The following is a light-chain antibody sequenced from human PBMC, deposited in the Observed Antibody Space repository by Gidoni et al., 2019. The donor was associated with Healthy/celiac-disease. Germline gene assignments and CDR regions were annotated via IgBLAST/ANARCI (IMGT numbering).Light chain of an antibody. V-gene: IGKV3-11*01. Sequence: EIVLSQSPATLSLSPGERATLPCRARQSVISYFSWYQQKPGHAPRLLIYDASNRATGIPARFSGSGAGTDITLTISSLEPEDFTVYYYQQRSNWPPTFGGGTKVEIK. CDR3: QQRSNWPPT. CDR1: QSVISY. CDR2: DAS. J-gene: IGKJ4*01.